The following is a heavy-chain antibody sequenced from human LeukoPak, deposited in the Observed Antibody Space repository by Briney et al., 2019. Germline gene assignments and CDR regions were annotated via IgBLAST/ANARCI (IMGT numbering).Heavy chain of an antibody. V-gene: IGHV4-59*01. CDR3: ARAVGGDGSGSL. D-gene: IGHD3-10*01. J-gene: IGHJ4*02. Sequence: SETLSLTCTVSGGSISSYYWSWIRQPPGKGLEWIGYIYYSGSTNYNPSLKSRVTISVDTSKNQFSLKLSSVTAADTAVYYCARAVGGDGSGSLWGPGTLVTVSS. CDR2: IYYSGST. CDR1: GGSISSYY.